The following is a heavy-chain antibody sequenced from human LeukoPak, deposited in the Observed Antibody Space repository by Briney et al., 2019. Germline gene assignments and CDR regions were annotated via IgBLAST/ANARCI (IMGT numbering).Heavy chain of an antibody. V-gene: IGHV4-59*01. CDR3: ARDGRAGSLFAY. CDR2: ISYSGST. D-gene: IGHD6-19*01. J-gene: IGHJ4*02. CDR1: SGSLSGYY. Sequence: SETLSLTCTVSSGSLSGYYWSWIRQPPGKGLEWVGYISYSGSTNYNPSLKSRVTISVDTSKNQFSLKLSSVTAADTAIYYCARDGRAGSLFAYWGQGTLVTASS.